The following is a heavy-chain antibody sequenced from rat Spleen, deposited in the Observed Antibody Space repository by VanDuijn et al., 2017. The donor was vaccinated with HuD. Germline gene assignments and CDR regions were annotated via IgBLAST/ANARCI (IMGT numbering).Heavy chain of an antibody. CDR2: ISTSG. CDR1: GFTFSNYY. CDR3: TRDRYGGSAYNWFPY. V-gene: IGHV5-27*01. Sequence: EVQLVESGGGLVQPGRSLKLSCAASGFTFSNYYMAWVRQAPKKGLEWVATISTSGSSRDNAKSTLYLQMNSLRSEDTATYYCTRDRYGGSAYNWFPYWGQGTLVTVSS. D-gene: IGHD1-11*01. J-gene: IGHJ3*01.